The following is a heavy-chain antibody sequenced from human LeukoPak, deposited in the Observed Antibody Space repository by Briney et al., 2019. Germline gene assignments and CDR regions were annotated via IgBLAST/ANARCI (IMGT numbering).Heavy chain of an antibody. D-gene: IGHD5-24*01. CDR2: IYYSGST. CDR1: GGSISSYY. V-gene: IGHV4-59*08. CDR3: ARQTRDGYKTRGAFDI. J-gene: IGHJ3*02. Sequence: SETLSLTCTVSGGSISSYYWSWIRQPPGKGLEWIGYIYYSGSTNYNPSLKSRVTISEDTSKNQFSLKLSSVTAADTAVYYCARQTRDGYKTRGAFDIWGQGTMVTVSS.